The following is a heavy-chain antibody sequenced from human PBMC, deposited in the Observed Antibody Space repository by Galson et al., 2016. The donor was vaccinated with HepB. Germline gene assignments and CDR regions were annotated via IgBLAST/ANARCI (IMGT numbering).Heavy chain of an antibody. CDR2: ISGSAGGT. Sequence: SLRLSCAASGFAFSNYAMSWVRQAPGKGLEWVSAISGSAGGTYYTDSVKGRFTISRDNSKNTLYLQMDSLRAEDTAVYYCAKTHCSSTRCYSDYYNYDMDVWGQGTTVTVSS. D-gene: IGHD2-2*01. CDR1: GFAFSNYA. J-gene: IGHJ6*02. CDR3: AKTHCSSTRCYSDYYNYDMDV. V-gene: IGHV3-23*01.